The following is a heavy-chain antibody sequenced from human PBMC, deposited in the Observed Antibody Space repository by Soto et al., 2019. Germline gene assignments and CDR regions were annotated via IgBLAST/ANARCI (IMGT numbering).Heavy chain of an antibody. CDR2: IYYSGST. V-gene: IGHV4-31*03. J-gene: IGHJ4*02. Sequence: QVQLQESGPGLVKPSQTLSLTCTVSGDSISSGGYYWSWIRQHPGKGLEWIGYIYYSGSTYYNPSLKSRVIISVATSKNQFSLKLSSVTAADTAVYYCARGSTVAAILFDYWGQGTLVTVSS. D-gene: IGHD2-15*01. CDR3: ARGSTVAAILFDY. CDR1: GDSISSGGYY.